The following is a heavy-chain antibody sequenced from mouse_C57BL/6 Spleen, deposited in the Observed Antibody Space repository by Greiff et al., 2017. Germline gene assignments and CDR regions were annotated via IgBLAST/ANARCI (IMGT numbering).Heavy chain of an antibody. D-gene: IGHD2-4*01. Sequence: QVQLQQPGAELVRPGSSVKLSCKASGYTFTSYWMDWVKQRPGQGLEWIGNIYPSDSENHYNQKFKDKATLTVDKSSSTAYMQLSSLTSEDSAVYYCARKGYYDYDRTTFDYWGQGTTLTVSS. CDR3: ARKGYYDYDRTTFDY. V-gene: IGHV1-61*01. J-gene: IGHJ2*01. CDR1: GYTFTSYW. CDR2: IYPSDSEN.